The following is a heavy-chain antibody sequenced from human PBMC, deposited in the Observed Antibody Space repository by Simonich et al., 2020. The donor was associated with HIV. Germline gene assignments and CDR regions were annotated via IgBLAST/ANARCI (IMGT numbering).Heavy chain of an antibody. CDR3: ARTLAARPFFDY. CDR1: GYTFTGYY. V-gene: IGHV1-2*02. D-gene: IGHD6-6*01. Sequence: QVQLVQSGTEVTKPGASVKVSCKASGYTFTGYYLHWVRQAPGQGLERSGWIYPNKSGTNYAQKFLGSVTMTRDKAISTAYMELSRLRSDDTAIYCCARTLAARPFFDYWGQGTLVTVSS. J-gene: IGHJ4*02. CDR2: IYPNKSGT.